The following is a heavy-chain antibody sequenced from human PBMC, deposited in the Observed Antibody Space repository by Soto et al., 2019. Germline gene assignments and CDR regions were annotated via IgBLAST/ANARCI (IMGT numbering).Heavy chain of an antibody. CDR1: GHTFQNYA. Sequence: EVQLLESGGGSVQPGGSLRLSCVASGHTFQNYAMTWVRQAPGKGLEWVSGISGSGGSTYYADSVRGRFTISRDDSKNTLYLQMSGLKDDDTGVDYCAKVSTGIGVVRDAIHWGQCTVVPVSS. CDR2: ISGSGGST. V-gene: IGHV3-23*01. J-gene: IGHJ1*01. D-gene: IGHD2-2*02. CDR3: AKVSTGIGVVRDAIH.